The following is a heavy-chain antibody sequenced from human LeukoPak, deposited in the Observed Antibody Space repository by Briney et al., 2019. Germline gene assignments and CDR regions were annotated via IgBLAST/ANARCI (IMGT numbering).Heavy chain of an antibody. CDR1: GFTFSSYG. V-gene: IGHV3-30*18. CDR3: AKDQLERRKLYYFDY. D-gene: IGHD1-1*01. Sequence: GGSLRLSCAASGFTFSSYGMHWVRQAPGKGLEGVAVISYDGSNKYYADSVKGRFTISRDNSKNTLYLQMNSLRAEDTAVYYCAKDQLERRKLYYFDYWGQGTLVTVSS. CDR2: ISYDGSNK. J-gene: IGHJ4*02.